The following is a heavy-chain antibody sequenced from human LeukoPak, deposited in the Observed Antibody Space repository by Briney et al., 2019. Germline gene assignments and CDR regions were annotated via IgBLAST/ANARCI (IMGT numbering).Heavy chain of an antibody. CDR3: ARDGYSYGYAVIDY. J-gene: IGHJ4*02. V-gene: IGHV7-4-1*02. Sequence: ASVKVSCKASGYTFTGYYMHWVRQAPGQGLEWMGWINTNTGNPTYAQGFTGRFVFSLGTSVSTAYLQISSLKAEDTAVYYCARDGYSYGYAVIDYWGQGTLVTVSS. CDR2: INTNTGNP. CDR1: GYTFTGYY. D-gene: IGHD5-18*01.